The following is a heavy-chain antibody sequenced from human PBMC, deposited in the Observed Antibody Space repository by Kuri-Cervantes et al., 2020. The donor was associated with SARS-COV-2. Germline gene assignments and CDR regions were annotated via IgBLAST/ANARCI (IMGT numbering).Heavy chain of an antibody. CDR2: IWYDGSNK. D-gene: IGHD3-9*01. Sequence: GESLKISCAASGFTFSSYGMHWVRQAPGKGLEWVAVIWYDGSNKHYADSVKGRFTISRDNSKNTVFLQMDSLRAEDTAVYYCARDSGPLRYSYFDYWGLGALVTVSS. V-gene: IGHV3-33*01. CDR3: ARDSGPLRYSYFDY. J-gene: IGHJ4*02. CDR1: GFTFSSYG.